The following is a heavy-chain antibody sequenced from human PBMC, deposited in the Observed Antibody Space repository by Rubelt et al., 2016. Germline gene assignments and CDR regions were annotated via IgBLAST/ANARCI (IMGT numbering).Heavy chain of an antibody. CDR1: GYSFTSYW. CDR3: ARHAGDGGNSEDWFDP. CDR2: IDPSASYT. V-gene: IGHV5-10-1*01. D-gene: IGHD4-23*01. J-gene: IGHJ5*02. Sequence: EVQLVQSGAEVKKPGESLRISCKGSGYSFTSYWISWVRQMPGKGLEWMGRIDPSASYTNYSPSFQGHVTISADKSISTAYLQWSSLEASDTAMYYCARHAGDGGNSEDWFDPWGQGTLVTVSS.